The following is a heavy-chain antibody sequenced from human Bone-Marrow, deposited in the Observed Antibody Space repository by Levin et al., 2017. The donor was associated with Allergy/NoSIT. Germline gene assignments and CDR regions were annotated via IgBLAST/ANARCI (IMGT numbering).Heavy chain of an antibody. D-gene: IGHD2-15*01. Sequence: PSETLSLTCAVSGGSISSGNYYWTWIRQHPGKGLEYIGYIYYSRNPYYNPALKGRVTISVDTSEKHFSLKLTSVTAADTAVYYCAAAPYNRCGGGTCYPTGLDIWGQGSMVTVSS. CDR2: IYYSRNP. J-gene: IGHJ6*02. CDR3: AAAPYNRCGGGTCYPTGLDI. CDR1: GGSISSGNYY. V-gene: IGHV4-31*11.